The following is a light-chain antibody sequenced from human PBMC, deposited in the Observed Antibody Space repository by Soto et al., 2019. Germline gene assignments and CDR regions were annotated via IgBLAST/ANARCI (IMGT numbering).Light chain of an antibody. CDR1: QDIGNY. Sequence: DIQLTQSPSSLSASVVDRITITCQASQDIGNYLNWYQQKPGKAPKLLIYDAFTLESGVPSRFRGSGSGTDFTFTISRLQPEDIATYYCQQYENLPTFGQGTRLEIK. J-gene: IGKJ5*01. CDR3: QQYENLPT. V-gene: IGKV1-33*01. CDR2: DAF.